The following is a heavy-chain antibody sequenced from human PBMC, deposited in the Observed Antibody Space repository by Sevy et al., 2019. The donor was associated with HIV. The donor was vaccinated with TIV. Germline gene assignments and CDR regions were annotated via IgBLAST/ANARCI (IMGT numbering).Heavy chain of an antibody. CDR3: ARDSSGMTTVTTTLPKTGKIDY. CDR2: ISAYNGNT. CDR1: GYTFTSYG. Sequence: ASVKVSCKASGYTFTSYGISWVRQAPGQGLEWMGWISAYNGNTNYAQKLQGRVTMTTDTSTSTAYMELRSLRSDDTAVYYCARDSSGMTTVTTTLPKTGKIDYWGQGTLVTVSS. V-gene: IGHV1-18*01. J-gene: IGHJ4*02. D-gene: IGHD4-17*01.